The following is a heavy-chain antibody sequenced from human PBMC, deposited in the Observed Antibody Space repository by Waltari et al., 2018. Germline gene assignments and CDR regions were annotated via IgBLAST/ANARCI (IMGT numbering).Heavy chain of an antibody. V-gene: IGHV3-74*01. D-gene: IGHD3-10*01. Sequence: EVQLVESGGGLVQPGGSLRLSCAASGFNFSTYWMYWVRQGLGKGLVWVSRINSAGRSTTYAESGKGRFTISRDNAKNTLYLQMNSLRAEDTAVYYCARNPYYYASGNNWFDPWGQGTLVTVSS. CDR1: GFNFSTYW. J-gene: IGHJ5*02. CDR3: ARNPYYYASGNNWFDP. CDR2: INSAGRST.